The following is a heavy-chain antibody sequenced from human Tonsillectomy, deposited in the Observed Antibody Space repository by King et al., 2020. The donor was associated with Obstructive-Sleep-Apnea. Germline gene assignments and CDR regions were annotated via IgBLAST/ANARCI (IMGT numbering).Heavy chain of an antibody. J-gene: IGHJ4*02. Sequence: VQLVESGGGLVQPGGSLRLSCAASGFTFSSYWMHWVRQAPGKGLVWVSRICSDGSSTSDADSVKGRFTISRDNAKNTLYLQMNSLRAEDTAVYYCARALYDILTGADYWGQGTLVTVSS. CDR2: ICSDGSST. CDR1: GFTFSSYW. CDR3: ARALYDILTGADY. V-gene: IGHV3-74*01. D-gene: IGHD3-9*01.